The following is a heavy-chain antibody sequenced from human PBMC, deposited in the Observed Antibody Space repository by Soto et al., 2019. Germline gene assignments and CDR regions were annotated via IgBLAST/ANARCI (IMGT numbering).Heavy chain of an antibody. CDR1: GFTFSSHT. CDR3: ARDDDGYNYEGIDY. D-gene: IGHD3-16*01. J-gene: IGHJ4*02. V-gene: IGHV3-48*02. Sequence: EVHLVESGGGLVQPGGSLRLSCVASGFTFSSHTMNWVRQAPGKGLEWVSYIDTSGTTIYYADSVKGRFTISRDNAKNSLFLQMNSLRNEDTAVYYCARDDDGYNYEGIDYWGQGTLVTVSS. CDR2: IDTSGTTI.